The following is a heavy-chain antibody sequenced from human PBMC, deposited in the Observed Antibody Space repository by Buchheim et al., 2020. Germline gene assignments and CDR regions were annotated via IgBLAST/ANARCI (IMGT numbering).Heavy chain of an antibody. V-gene: IGHV4-34*01. J-gene: IGHJ3*02. D-gene: IGHD3-9*01. CDR1: GGSFSGYY. CDR2: INHSGST. CDR3: ARGYDILTGYPLAHAFDI. Sequence: QVQLQQWGAGLLKPSETLSLTCAVYGGSFSGYYWSWIRQPPGKGLEWIGEINHSGSTNYNPSLTSRVTISVDTSKNQFSLKLSSVTAADTAVYYCARGYDILTGYPLAHAFDIWGQGT.